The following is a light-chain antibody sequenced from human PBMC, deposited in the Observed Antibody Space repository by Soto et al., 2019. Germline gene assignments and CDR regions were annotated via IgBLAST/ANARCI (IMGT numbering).Light chain of an antibody. CDR2: EDT. CDR3: CSYAGSTTYVV. V-gene: IGLV2-23*01. Sequence: QSALTQPASVSGSPGQSITISCTGTSSDVGSYNYVSWYQQHPGKAPKLMIYEDTKWPSGVSNRFSGSKSGNTASLTISGLQAEDEADYYCCSYAGSTTYVVCGGGTKLTVL. J-gene: IGLJ2*01. CDR1: SSDVGSYNY.